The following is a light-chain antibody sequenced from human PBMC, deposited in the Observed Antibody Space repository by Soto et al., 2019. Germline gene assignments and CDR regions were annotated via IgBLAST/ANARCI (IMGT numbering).Light chain of an antibody. CDR3: NSYTSLSTRV. CDR1: SSDVGGYNY. CDR2: DVS. Sequence: QYALTQPASVSGSPGQSITISCTGTSSDVGGYNYVSWYQQHPGKATKLMIYDVSNRTSGVSNRFSGSKSGNTASLPISGLQAEDESDYYCNSYTSLSTRVFCVGTKLTVL. J-gene: IGLJ2*01. V-gene: IGLV2-14*01.